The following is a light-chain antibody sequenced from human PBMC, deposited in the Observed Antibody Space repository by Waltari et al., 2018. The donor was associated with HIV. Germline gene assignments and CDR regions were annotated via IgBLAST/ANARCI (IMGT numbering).Light chain of an antibody. CDR2: LGA. Sequence: DIVMTQSPLSLPVTPGEPASISCRSSQSLLHSNGFNYLVGYLQKPGQSPQLLIYLGASRAAGVPDRFIGRGSGTDVALEITRVEAEDVGVYYCMQVLSSLPPTFGGGTKLEIK. J-gene: IGKJ4*01. V-gene: IGKV2-28*01. CDR3: MQVLSSLPPT. CDR1: QSLLHSNGFNY.